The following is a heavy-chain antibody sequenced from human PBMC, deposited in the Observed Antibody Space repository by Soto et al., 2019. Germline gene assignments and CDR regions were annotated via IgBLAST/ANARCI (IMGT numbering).Heavy chain of an antibody. J-gene: IGHJ5*02. D-gene: IGHD3-16*01. CDR1: GGSITNYY. V-gene: IGHV4-4*07. CDR3: ARDDYKDGGSNWFDP. Sequence: QVQLQQSGPGLVKASETLSLTCTVSGGSITNYYWSWIRQPAGKGLEWIWRMYTKERTNYNLSFKSRVPMSVDTSKNQFSLKLNAVTAADTAIYYCARDDYKDGGSNWFDPWGQGTLVTVSS. CDR2: MYTKERT.